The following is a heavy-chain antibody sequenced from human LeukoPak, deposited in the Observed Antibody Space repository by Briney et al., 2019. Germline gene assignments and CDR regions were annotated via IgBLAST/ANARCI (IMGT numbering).Heavy chain of an antibody. CDR3: ARPVGYSYGGGFNS. V-gene: IGHV3-23*01. CDR1: GFTFSSHS. J-gene: IGHJ4*02. CDR2: ISGSGGST. D-gene: IGHD5-18*01. Sequence: GRSLRLSCAASGFTFSSHSMSWVRQASGKGLEWVSVISGSGGSTYYADSVKGRFTISRDNSKNTLFLQMNSLRAEDTAVYYCARPVGYSYGGGFNSWGQGTLVTVSS.